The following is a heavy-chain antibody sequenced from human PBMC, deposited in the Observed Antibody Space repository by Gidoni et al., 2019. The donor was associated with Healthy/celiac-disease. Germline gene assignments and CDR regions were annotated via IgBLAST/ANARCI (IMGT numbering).Heavy chain of an antibody. D-gene: IGHD3-22*01. CDR3: ARGAYYYDSSGYYGSTGYFDY. J-gene: IGHJ4*02. V-gene: IGHV4-4*07. Sequence: QVQLQESGPGLVKPSETLSLTCTVSGCSISSYYWSWIRQPAGKGLEWIGRIYTSGSTNYNPSLKSRVTMSVDTSKNQFSLKLSSVTAADTAVYYCARGAYYYDSSGYYGSTGYFDYWGQGTLVTVSS. CDR2: IYTSGST. CDR1: GCSISSYY.